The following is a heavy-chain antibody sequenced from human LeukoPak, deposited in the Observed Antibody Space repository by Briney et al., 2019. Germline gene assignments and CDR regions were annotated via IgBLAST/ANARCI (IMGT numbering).Heavy chain of an antibody. V-gene: IGHV1-18*01. CDR1: GHSFTYYG. Sequence: GASVKVSCKASGHSFTYYGISWVRQAPGQGLEWMGWVTADNGNTNHAQNFQDRLTLRTDTSTGTAYMELRSLRSDDTAVYYCATGTGLWSSLDYWGQGTLVTVSS. J-gene: IGHJ4*02. CDR3: ATGTGLWSSLDY. D-gene: IGHD3-10*01. CDR2: VTADNGNT.